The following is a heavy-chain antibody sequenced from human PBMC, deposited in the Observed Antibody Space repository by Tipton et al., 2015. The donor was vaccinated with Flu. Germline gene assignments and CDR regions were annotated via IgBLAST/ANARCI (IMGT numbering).Heavy chain of an antibody. CDR2: MYTSGTA. CDR3: ARGSGSGTDVTFYF. Sequence: TLSLTCTVSGGSMSSFYWSWIRQPAGKGLEWIGRMYTSGTAKYHPSFKSRVTMSVDTSKNQFSLKLSSVTAADTAVYYCARGSGSGTDVTFYFWGQGTLVTVSS. J-gene: IGHJ4*02. CDR1: GGSMSSFY. D-gene: IGHD3-10*01. V-gene: IGHV4-4*07.